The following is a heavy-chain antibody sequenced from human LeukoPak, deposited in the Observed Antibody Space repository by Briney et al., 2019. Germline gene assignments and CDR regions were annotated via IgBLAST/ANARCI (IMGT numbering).Heavy chain of an antibody. CDR1: GGAIISDNFY. Sequence: SETLSLTCTVSGGAIISDNFYWGWVRQPPGKGLEWVGSINYSGTTYYNPSLRSRLSISVDTSRTQFFLRLNSVTAADTAVYYCGRLFDSWGQGILVTVFS. V-gene: IGHV4-39*01. J-gene: IGHJ4*02. CDR3: GRLFDS. CDR2: INYSGTT.